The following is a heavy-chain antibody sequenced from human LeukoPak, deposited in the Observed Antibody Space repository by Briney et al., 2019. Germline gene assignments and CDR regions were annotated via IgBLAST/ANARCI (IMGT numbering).Heavy chain of an antibody. J-gene: IGHJ5*02. CDR2: IYYSGST. D-gene: IGHD6-13*01. CDR1: GGSISSSSYY. CDR3: ARDYKPEQQLVRNWFDP. V-gene: IGHV4-39*07. Sequence: SETLSLTFTVSGGSISSSSYYWGWIRQPPGKGLEWIGSIYYSGSTYYNPSLKSRVTMSVDTSKNQFSLKLSSVTAADTAVYYCARDYKPEQQLVRNWFDPWGQGTLVTVSS.